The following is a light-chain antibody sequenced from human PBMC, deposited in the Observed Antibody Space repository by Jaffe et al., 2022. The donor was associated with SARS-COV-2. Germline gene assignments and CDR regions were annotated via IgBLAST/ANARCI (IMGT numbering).Light chain of an antibody. CDR2: KAS. CDR1: QSVTPW. V-gene: IGKV1-5*03. Sequence: DIQMTQSPSTLSASVGDRVTITCRASQSVTPWLAWYQQKPGKAPKLLIYKASSLQSGVPSRFSGSGSGTEFTLTISSLQPDDFATYYCEQYYSYPFTFGQGTKLEIK. CDR3: EQYYSYPFT. J-gene: IGKJ2*01.